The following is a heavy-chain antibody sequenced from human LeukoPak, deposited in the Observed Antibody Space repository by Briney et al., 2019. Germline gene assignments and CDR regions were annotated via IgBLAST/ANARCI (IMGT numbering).Heavy chain of an antibody. J-gene: IGHJ4*02. D-gene: IGHD1-26*01. Sequence: SSETLSLTCTVSGYSISSGYYWGWIRQPPGKGLEWIGSIYHSGGTYYNPSLKSRVTISVDTSKNQFSLKLSSVTAADTAVYYCARVLVGATTPFDYWGQGTLVTVSS. CDR1: GYSISSGYY. CDR3: ARVLVGATTPFDY. V-gene: IGHV4-38-2*02. CDR2: IYHSGGT.